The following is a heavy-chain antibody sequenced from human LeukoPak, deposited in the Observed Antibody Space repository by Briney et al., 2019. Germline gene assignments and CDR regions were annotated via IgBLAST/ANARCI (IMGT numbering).Heavy chain of an antibody. V-gene: IGHV4-39*01. J-gene: IGHJ4*02. D-gene: IGHD1-1*01. CDR3: ARFGWHDVFDF. CDR2: VYYSGST. Sequence: SETLSLTCSVSGSSVGSSDYYWGWIRQTPGKRLEWIGNVYYSGSTYYNPSLTSRVTMSVDTSRNQFSLKLISVTAAGTAVYYCARFGWHDVFDFWGQGALVTVSS. CDR1: GSSVGSSDYY.